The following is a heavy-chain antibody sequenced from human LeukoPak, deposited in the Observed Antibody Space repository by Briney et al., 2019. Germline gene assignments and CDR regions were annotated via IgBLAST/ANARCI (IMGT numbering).Heavy chain of an antibody. CDR2: ISSGGSGGNT. D-gene: IGHD3-16*01. V-gene: IGHV3-23*01. CDR3: ARGGGLDV. Sequence: GGSLRLSCAASGFTFSTYAMSWARQAPGKGLEWVSGISSGGSGGNTYYADSVKGRFTISRDNAKNSLYLQMSNLRAEDTAVYFCARGGGLDVWGQGATVTVSS. CDR1: GFTFSTYA. J-gene: IGHJ6*02.